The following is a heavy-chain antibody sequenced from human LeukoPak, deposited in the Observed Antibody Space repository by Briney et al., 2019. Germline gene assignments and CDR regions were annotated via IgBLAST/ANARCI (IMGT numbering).Heavy chain of an antibody. CDR1: GFTFSNAW. CDR2: IKSKTDGGTT. J-gene: IGHJ4*02. V-gene: IGHV3-15*01. Sequence: GGSLRLPCAASGFTFSNAWMSWVRQAPGKGLEWVGRIKSKTDGGTTDYAAPVKGRFTISRDDSKNTLYLQMNSLKTEDTAVYYCTTDPGVRLARGSWGQGTLVTVSS. CDR3: TTDPGVRLARGS. D-gene: IGHD1-26*01.